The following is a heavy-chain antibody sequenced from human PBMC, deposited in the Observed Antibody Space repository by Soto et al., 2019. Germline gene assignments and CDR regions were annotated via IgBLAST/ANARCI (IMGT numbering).Heavy chain of an antibody. V-gene: IGHV4-39*07. Sequence: SETLSLTCTVSGDSISSNSHYWGWIRQPPGKGLEWIGSIFYSGSTYYNPSLKSRVTISVDTSKNQFSLKLSSVTAADTAVYYCVRPAVTTVTGVAFDIWGQGTMVT. CDR1: GDSISSNSHY. J-gene: IGHJ3*02. CDR3: VRPAVTTVTGVAFDI. D-gene: IGHD4-17*01. CDR2: IFYSGST.